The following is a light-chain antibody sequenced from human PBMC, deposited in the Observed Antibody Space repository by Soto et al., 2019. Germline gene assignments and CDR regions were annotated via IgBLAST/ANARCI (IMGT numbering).Light chain of an antibody. V-gene: IGKV1-5*03. CDR1: QGINSW. CDR2: KAS. J-gene: IGKJ1*01. Sequence: DIQMAQSPSSVSSSVGDRVTITCRASQGINSWLAWYQQKPGKAPKLLIYKASSLESGVPSRFSASGSGTEFPLTISRLQPDDFATYYCQQYNSYSPWTFGQRTKVDI. CDR3: QQYNSYSPWT.